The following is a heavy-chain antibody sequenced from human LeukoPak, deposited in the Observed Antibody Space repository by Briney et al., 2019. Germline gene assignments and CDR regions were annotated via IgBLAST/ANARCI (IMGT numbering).Heavy chain of an antibody. CDR3: ARNIVVPAAIGYYYYYYMDV. J-gene: IGHJ6*03. D-gene: IGHD2-2*02. CDR1: GYTFTSYD. CDR2: MNPNSGNT. V-gene: IGHV1-8*01. Sequence: ASVKVSCKASGYTFTSYDINWVRQATGQGLEWMGWMNPNSGNTGYAQKFQGRVTMTRNTSINTAYMELSSLRSDDTAVYYCARNIVVPAAIGYYYYYYMDVWGKGTTVTISS.